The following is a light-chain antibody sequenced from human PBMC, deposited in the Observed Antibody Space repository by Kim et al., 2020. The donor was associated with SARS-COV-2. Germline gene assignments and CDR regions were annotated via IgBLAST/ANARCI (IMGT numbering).Light chain of an antibody. J-gene: IGLJ3*02. CDR3: AAWDESLSGWV. V-gene: IGLV1-47*01. CDR2: SNN. CDR1: SSNIGTNS. Sequence: QSVLTQPPSASGTPGQRVTISCSGSSSNIGTNSVYWYQQLPGTAPKLLIYSNNQRPSGVPDRFSGSKSGTSASRAISGLRSEDEADYYCAAWDESLSGWVFGGGTQLTVL.